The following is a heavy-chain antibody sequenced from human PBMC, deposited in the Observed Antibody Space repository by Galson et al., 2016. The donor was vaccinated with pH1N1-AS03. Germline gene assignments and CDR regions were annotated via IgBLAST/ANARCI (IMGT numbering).Heavy chain of an antibody. CDR3: TTVAGTYYNGAY. V-gene: IGHV3-23*01. D-gene: IGHD3-10*01. CDR1: QSIFSKYQ. Sequence: SLRLSCAVSQSIFSKYQMSWVRQAPGKGLEWVSTFAGSAEKTYYADSVKGRFTISKDSSKNTLYLQMNTLRAEDTALYYCTTVAGTYYNGAYWGQGSLVTVSS. CDR2: FAGSAEKT. J-gene: IGHJ4*02.